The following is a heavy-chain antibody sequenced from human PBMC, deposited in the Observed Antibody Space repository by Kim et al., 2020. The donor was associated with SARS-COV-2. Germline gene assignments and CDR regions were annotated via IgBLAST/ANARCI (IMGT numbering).Heavy chain of an antibody. D-gene: IGHD1-26*01. J-gene: IGHJ4*02. CDR1: GFTFSTSP. Sequence: GGSLRLSCAASGFTFSTSPMGWVRQAPGKGLEWVSRISWDGMRTYYADSVKGRVTMSSDNSRNTLYLNMNNLRVEDTAVYYCAKGVINSGFDYWGQGTQGTVSS. CDR2: ISWDGMRT. CDR3: AKGVINSGFDY. V-gene: IGHV3-23*01.